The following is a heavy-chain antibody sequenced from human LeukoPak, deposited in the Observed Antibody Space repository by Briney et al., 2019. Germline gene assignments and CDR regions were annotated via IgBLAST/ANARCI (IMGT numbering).Heavy chain of an antibody. Sequence: SETLSLTCAVYGGSFSGYYWSWIRQPPGKGLEWIGEINHSGSTNYNPSLKSRVTISVDTSKNQFSLKLSSVTAADTAVYYCARERGWFGELSIDYWGQGTLVTVSS. CDR3: ARERGWFGELSIDY. D-gene: IGHD3-10*01. V-gene: IGHV4-34*01. J-gene: IGHJ4*02. CDR1: GGSFSGYY. CDR2: INHSGST.